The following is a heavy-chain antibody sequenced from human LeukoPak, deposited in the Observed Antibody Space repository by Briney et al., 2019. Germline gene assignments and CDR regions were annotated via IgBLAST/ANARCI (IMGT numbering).Heavy chain of an antibody. V-gene: IGHV3-48*04. J-gene: IGHJ4*02. CDR3: ARLLSERGYRSLYYFDY. CDR1: GFTFSSYS. Sequence: GGSLRLSCAASGFTFSSYSMNWVRQAPGKGLEWVSYISSSSSTIYYADSVKGRFTISRDNAKNSLYLQMNSLRVEDTAVYYCARLLSERGYRSLYYFDYWGQGTLVTVSS. CDR2: ISSSSSTI. D-gene: IGHD6-13*01.